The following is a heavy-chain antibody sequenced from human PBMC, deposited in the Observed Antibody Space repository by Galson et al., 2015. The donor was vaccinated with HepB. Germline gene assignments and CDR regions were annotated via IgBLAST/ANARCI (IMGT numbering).Heavy chain of an antibody. CDR1: GFTFSNAW. Sequence: SLRLSCAASGFTFSNAWMTWVRQAPGKGLEWVGRIKSKTDGGTTDYAAPVKGRFTISRDDSKNTLYLQMNSLKTEDTAVYYCTTYNLDSNGRIPFDYWGQGTLVTVSS. CDR3: TTYNLDSNGRIPFDY. CDR2: IKSKTDGGTT. D-gene: IGHD3-22*01. J-gene: IGHJ4*02. V-gene: IGHV3-15*01.